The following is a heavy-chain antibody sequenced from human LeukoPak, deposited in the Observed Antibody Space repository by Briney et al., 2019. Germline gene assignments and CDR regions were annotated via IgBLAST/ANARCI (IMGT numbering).Heavy chain of an antibody. D-gene: IGHD6-13*01. Sequence: PGRSLRLSCAASGFTFSSYGMHWVRQAPGKVLEWVAVISYDGSNKYYADSVKGRFTISRDNSKNTLYLQMNSLRAEDTAVYYCAREEGSWYGAIDYWGQGTLVTVSS. CDR1: GFTFSSYG. V-gene: IGHV3-30*19. J-gene: IGHJ4*02. CDR3: AREEGSWYGAIDY. CDR2: ISYDGSNK.